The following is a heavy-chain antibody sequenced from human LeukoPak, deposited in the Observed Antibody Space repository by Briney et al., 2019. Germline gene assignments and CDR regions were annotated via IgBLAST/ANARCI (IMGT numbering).Heavy chain of an antibody. CDR3: ASEISIAAALGY. D-gene: IGHD6-13*01. Sequence: PGGSLRLSCAASGFTFITYAMTWVRQAPGKGLEWVSAISGTGGSTYYADSVRGRFTISRDNSKNTLYLQMNSLRAEDTAVYYCASEISIAAALGYWGQGTLVTVSS. J-gene: IGHJ4*02. CDR2: ISGTGGST. V-gene: IGHV3-23*01. CDR1: GFTFITYA.